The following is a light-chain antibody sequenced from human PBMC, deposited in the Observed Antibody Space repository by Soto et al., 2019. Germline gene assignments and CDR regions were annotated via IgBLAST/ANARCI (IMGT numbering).Light chain of an antibody. J-gene: IGLJ3*02. CDR2: GNS. CDR3: QSYDSSWV. V-gene: IGLV1-40*01. Sequence: QSALTQPPSVSGAPGQRVTISCTGSSSNIGAGYDVHWYQQLPGTAPKLLIYGNSNRPSGVPDRFSGSKSGTSASLAITGLQAEDEADYYCQSYDSSWVFGGGTKLTVL. CDR1: SSNIGAGYD.